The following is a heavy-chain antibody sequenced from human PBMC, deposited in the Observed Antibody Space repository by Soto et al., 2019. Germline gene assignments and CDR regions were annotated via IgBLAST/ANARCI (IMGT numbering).Heavy chain of an antibody. CDR2: ITVYNGIK. J-gene: IGHJ4*02. CDR1: GYTFTGYA. CDR3: VRGVGAFDY. Sequence: QVQLVQSGAEVKKPGASVKVSCKASGYTFTGYAVSWVRQAPGQGLEGMGSITVYNGIKNYAQKFQGRVTMTTDTSTSTAFLDLRSLTSDDTAVYYCVRGVGAFDYWGQGTLVTVSS. V-gene: IGHV1-18*04. D-gene: IGHD1-26*01.